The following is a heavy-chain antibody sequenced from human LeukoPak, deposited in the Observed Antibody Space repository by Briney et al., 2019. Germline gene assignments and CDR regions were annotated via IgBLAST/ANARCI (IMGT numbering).Heavy chain of an antibody. CDR2: MQPYSGDT. Sequence: ASVKVSCKASGYTFSIYDINWVRQAPGQGLEWLACMQPYSGDTDYAQKFQGRLTMTRNSSTNTVYMELGSLTSEDTAVYYCARGLPLDHWGQGTLVTVSS. CDR1: GYTFSIYD. CDR3: ARGLPLDH. D-gene: IGHD2-21*02. V-gene: IGHV1-8*01. J-gene: IGHJ4*02.